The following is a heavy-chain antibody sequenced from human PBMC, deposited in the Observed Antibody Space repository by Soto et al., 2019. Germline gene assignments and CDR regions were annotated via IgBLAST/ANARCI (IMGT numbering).Heavy chain of an antibody. D-gene: IGHD6-6*01. CDR1: GFTVSSNY. J-gene: IGHJ1*01. Sequence: EVQLVESGGGLIQPGGSLRLSCVASGFTVSSNYMSWVRQAPGKGLEWVSVIYSGGSTYYADSVKCRFTISRDNSKNTLYLQMNSLRAEDTAVYYCARSKSSSSIIFQHWGQGTLVTVSS. CDR3: ARSKSSSSIIFQH. V-gene: IGHV3-53*01. CDR2: IYSGGST.